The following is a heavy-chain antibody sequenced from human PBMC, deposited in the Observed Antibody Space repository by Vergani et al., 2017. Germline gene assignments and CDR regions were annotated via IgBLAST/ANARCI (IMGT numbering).Heavy chain of an antibody. V-gene: IGHV3-23*01. CDR1: GFTFRSYA. CDR3: AKVLRVSSGSNWFDP. CDR2: ISGSGGTT. Sequence: EVKLLESGGGLVQPGGSLRLSCLASGFTFRSYAMSWVRQAPGKGLEWVSAISGSGGTTYYADSVKGRFTMSRDNSEKTVYLQMSSLRAEDTAVYYCAKVLRVSSGSNWFDPWGQGTLVTVSS. J-gene: IGHJ5*02. D-gene: IGHD6-19*01.